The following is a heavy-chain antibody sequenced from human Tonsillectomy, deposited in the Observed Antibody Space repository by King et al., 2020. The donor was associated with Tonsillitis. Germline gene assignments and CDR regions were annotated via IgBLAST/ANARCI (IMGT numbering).Heavy chain of an antibody. Sequence: VQLQESGPGLVKPSQTLSLTCTVSGGSISSGYYWSWIRQHPGKGLEWIGYSYYSGSTYYNPSLKSRVTISVDTSKNQFSLKLGSVTAADTAVYYCARGYSFTLFGVVTHWYFDLWGRGTLVTVSS. CDR3: ARGYSFTLFGVVTHWYFDL. CDR2: SYYSGST. CDR1: GGSISSGYY. J-gene: IGHJ2*01. D-gene: IGHD3-3*01. V-gene: IGHV4-31*03.